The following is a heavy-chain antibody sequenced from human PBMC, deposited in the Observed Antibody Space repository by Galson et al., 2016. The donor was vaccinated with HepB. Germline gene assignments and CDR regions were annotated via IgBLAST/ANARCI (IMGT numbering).Heavy chain of an antibody. Sequence: LSLTCAVSGGSFTNNNWWSWVRQPPGKGLEWIGEMYHSGYTNYNPSLKSRVTMSVDKSKNQFSLRLFAVTAADTAVYHCVRVWGKYFDYWGQGALVTVSS. J-gene: IGHJ4*02. D-gene: IGHD7-27*01. V-gene: IGHV4-4*02. CDR1: GGSFTNNNW. CDR2: MYHSGYT. CDR3: VRVWGKYFDY.